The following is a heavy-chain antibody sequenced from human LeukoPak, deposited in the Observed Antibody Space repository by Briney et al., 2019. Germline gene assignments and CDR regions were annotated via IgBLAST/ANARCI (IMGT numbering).Heavy chain of an antibody. V-gene: IGHV3-48*01. J-gene: IGHJ4*02. Sequence: GGSLRLSCAASGFTFSSYSMNWVRQAPGKGLEWVSYISSSSSTIYYADSVKGRFTISRDNAKNSLYLQMNSLRAEDTAVYYCARVEWMGRMDYWGQGTVITVSS. D-gene: IGHD3-3*01. CDR1: GFTFSSYS. CDR2: ISSSSSTI. CDR3: ARVEWMGRMDY.